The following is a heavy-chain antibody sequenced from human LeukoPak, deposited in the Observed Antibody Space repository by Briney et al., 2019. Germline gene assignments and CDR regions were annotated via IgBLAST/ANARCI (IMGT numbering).Heavy chain of an antibody. CDR1: GGSISSYY. J-gene: IGHJ4*02. CDR2: IYTSGST. D-gene: IGHD3-22*01. Sequence: SETLSLTCTVSGGSISSYYWSWIRQPAGKGLEWIGRIYTSGSTNYNPSLKSRVTMSVDTSKNQFSLKLSSVTAADTAVYYCARRGTLYYYDSSGYRLPNYFDYWGQGTLVTVSS. CDR3: ARRGTLYYYDSSGYRLPNYFDY. V-gene: IGHV4-4*07.